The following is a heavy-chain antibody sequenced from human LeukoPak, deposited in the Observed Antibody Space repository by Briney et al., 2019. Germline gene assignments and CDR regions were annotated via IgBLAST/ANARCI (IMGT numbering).Heavy chain of an antibody. D-gene: IGHD2-21*01. Sequence: GGSLRLSCAASGFTVSSNYMSWVRQAPGKGLEGVSVIYSGGSTYYADSVKGRFTISRDNSKNTLYLQMNSLRAEDTAVYYCARDNLWAVIDAFDIWGQGTMVTVSS. J-gene: IGHJ3*02. V-gene: IGHV3-66*01. CDR1: GFTVSSNY. CDR3: ARDNLWAVIDAFDI. CDR2: IYSGGST.